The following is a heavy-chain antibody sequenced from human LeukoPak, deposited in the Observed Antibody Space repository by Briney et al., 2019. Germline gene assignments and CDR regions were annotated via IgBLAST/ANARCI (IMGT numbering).Heavy chain of an antibody. CDR2: ISYTGTS. CDR3: ARADTAMVFRIHYYFDY. V-gene: IGHV4-31*03. J-gene: IGHJ4*02. Sequence: PSETLSLTCTVSGDSISSGAYYWSWIRQHPGKGLEWIGYISYTGTSYYNPSLKSRVTISVDTSKNQFSLKLSSVTAADTAVYYCARADTAMVFRIHYYFDYWGQGTLVTVSS. D-gene: IGHD5-18*01. CDR1: GDSISSGAYY.